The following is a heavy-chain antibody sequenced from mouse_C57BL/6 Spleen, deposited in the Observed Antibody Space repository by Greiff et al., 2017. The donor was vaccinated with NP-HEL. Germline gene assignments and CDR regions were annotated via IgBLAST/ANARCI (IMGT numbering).Heavy chain of an antibody. Sequence: QVQLQQPGAELVKPGASVKLSCKASGYTFTSYWMQWVKQRPGQGLEWIGEIDPSDSYTNYNQKFKGKATLTVDTSSSTAYMQLSSLTSEDSAVYYCARGDSRNAMDYWGQGTSVTVSS. J-gene: IGHJ4*01. D-gene: IGHD1-1*01. CDR2: IDPSDSYT. CDR3: ARGDSRNAMDY. CDR1: GYTFTSYW. V-gene: IGHV1-50*01.